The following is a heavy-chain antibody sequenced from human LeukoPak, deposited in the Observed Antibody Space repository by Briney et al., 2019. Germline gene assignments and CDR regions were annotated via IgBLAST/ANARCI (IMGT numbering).Heavy chain of an antibody. CDR3: ARGRTRARAFDI. D-gene: IGHD1-1*01. CDR2: VSYTGST. Sequence: SETLSLTCTVSGGSINRYYWSWIRQPPGKGLEWIGYVSYTGSTNYSPSLRSRVTISLDTSKNHLSLNLRSVSAADTAVYYCARGRTRARAFDIWGQGTMVTVSS. V-gene: IGHV4-59*01. CDR1: GGSINRYY. J-gene: IGHJ3*02.